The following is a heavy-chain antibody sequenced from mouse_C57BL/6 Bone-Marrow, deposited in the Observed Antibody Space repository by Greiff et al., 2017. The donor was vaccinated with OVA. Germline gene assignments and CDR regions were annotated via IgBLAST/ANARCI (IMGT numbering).Heavy chain of an antibody. V-gene: IGHV5-17*01. CDR3: AREFSPYYYGSSYGFAY. CDR2: ISSGSSTI. J-gene: IGHJ3*01. Sequence: EVQLVESGGGLVKPGGSLKLSCAASGFTFSDYGMHWVRQAPEKGLEWVAYISSGSSTIYYADTVKGRFTISRDNAKNTLFLQMTSLRSEDTAMYYCAREFSPYYYGSSYGFAYWGQGTLVTVSA. D-gene: IGHD1-1*01. CDR1: GFTFSDYG.